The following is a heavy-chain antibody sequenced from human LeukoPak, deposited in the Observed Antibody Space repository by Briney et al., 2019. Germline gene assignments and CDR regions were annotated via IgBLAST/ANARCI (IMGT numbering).Heavy chain of an antibody. CDR1: GFTFSSDR. D-gene: IGHD4/OR15-4a*01. CDR2: IYSGSGYI. Sequence: GGSLRLSCVASGFTFSSDRMNWVRQAPGKGLEWVSTIYSGSGYIYYADSVKGRFTISRDNAKNSLYLQMNSLRAEDTAIYYCARDLPVSGAYHQFDSWGQGTLVTVSS. CDR3: ARDLPVSGAYHQFDS. J-gene: IGHJ4*02. V-gene: IGHV3-21*01.